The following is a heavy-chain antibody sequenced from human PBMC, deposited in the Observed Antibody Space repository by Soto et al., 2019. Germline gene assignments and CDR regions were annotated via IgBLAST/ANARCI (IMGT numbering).Heavy chain of an antibody. Sequence: EVQLVESGGGLVKPGGSLRLSCAASGFTFSNAWMSWVRQAPGKGLEWVGRIKSKTDGGTTDYAAPVKGRFTISRDDSKNTLYLQMNSLKTEDTAVYYCTTVSGLELPIDRYYYYYMDVWGKGTTVTVSS. CDR3: TTVSGLELPIDRYYYYYMDV. CDR1: GFTFSNAW. V-gene: IGHV3-15*01. D-gene: IGHD1-7*01. J-gene: IGHJ6*03. CDR2: IKSKTDGGTT.